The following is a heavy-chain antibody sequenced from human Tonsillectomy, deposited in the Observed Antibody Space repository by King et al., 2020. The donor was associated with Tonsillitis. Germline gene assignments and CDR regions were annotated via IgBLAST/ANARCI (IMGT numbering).Heavy chain of an antibody. J-gene: IGHJ3*02. CDR2: KKHNGSES. Sequence: QLVQSGGGLVQPGGSLRLSCAASGFTFSSYWMSWVRQAPGKGLEWVANKKHNGSESGYLDSVKGLFTISRDNAENSLYLEMNRLRVEDTAVYYCARDPYEEVFGAFDIWGQGTMVTVSS. CDR3: ARDPYEEVFGAFDI. D-gene: IGHD3-10*01. V-gene: IGHV3-7*01. CDR1: GFTFSSYW.